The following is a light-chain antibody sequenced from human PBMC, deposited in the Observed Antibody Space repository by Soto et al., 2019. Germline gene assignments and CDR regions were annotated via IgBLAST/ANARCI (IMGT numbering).Light chain of an antibody. Sequence: EIVLTQSPGTLSLSPGERATLSCRASQSVSSSYLGWYQQKPGRAPRLLIWGTSNRAGGIPDRFSGSGSGTEFTLTISRLAPEDFAVYYCQHYGSSRTFGQGTKVEIK. CDR2: GTS. V-gene: IGKV3-20*01. J-gene: IGKJ1*01. CDR1: QSVSSSY. CDR3: QHYGSSRT.